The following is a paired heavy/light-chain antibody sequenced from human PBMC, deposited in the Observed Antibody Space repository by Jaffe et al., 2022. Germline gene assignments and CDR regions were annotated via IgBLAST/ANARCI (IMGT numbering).Heavy chain of an antibody. Sequence: EVQLVESGGGLVQPGRSLRLSCTASGFTFGDYAMSWFRQAPGKGLEWVGFIRSKAYGGTTECAASVKGRFTISRDDSEYISYLQMNSLKTEDTAVYYCTRAASYSGYDSSSYWGQGTLVTVSS. CDR1: GFTFGDYA. CDR3: TRAASYSGYDSSSY. CDR2: IRSKAYGGTT. V-gene: IGHV3-49*03. J-gene: IGHJ4*02. D-gene: IGHD5-12*01.
Light chain of an antibody. J-gene: IGKJ5*01. CDR1: QSVSSSY. V-gene: IGKV3-20*01. Sequence: EIVLTQSPGTLSLSPGERATLSCRASQSVSSSYLAWYQQKPGQAPRLLIYGASSRATGIPDRFSGSASGTDFTLTISRLEPEDFAVYYCQQYNSSPITFGQGTRLEIK. CDR3: QQYNSSPIT. CDR2: GAS.